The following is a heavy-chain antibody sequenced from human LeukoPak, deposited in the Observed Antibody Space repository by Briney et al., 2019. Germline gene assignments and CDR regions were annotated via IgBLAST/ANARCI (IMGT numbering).Heavy chain of an antibody. V-gene: IGHV3-21*01. D-gene: IGHD3-16*01. J-gene: IGHJ5*02. CDR2: ISSSSGNI. CDR3: ARDLAGGRFDL. CDR1: GFIFRTYT. Sequence: GGSLRLSCTASGFIFRTYTMNWVRQAPGKGLEWVSYISSSSGNIYYADSMKGRFTISRDNTRNSLYLQMNSLRAEDTAVYYRARDLAGGRFDLWGQGTLVTVSS.